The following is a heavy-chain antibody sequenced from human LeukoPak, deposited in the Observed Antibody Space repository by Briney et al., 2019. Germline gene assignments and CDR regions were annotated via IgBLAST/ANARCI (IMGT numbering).Heavy chain of an antibody. J-gene: IGHJ4*02. CDR3: ARGAGRSGPISHPVDY. CDR2: INPNSGGT. CDR1: GYTFTSYG. D-gene: IGHD3-10*01. Sequence: GASVKVSCKASGYTFTSYGISWVRQAPGQGLEWMGWINPNSGGTNYAQKFQGRVTMTRDTSISTAYMELSRLRSDDTAVYYCARGAGRSGPISHPVDYWGQGTLVTVSS. V-gene: IGHV1-2*02.